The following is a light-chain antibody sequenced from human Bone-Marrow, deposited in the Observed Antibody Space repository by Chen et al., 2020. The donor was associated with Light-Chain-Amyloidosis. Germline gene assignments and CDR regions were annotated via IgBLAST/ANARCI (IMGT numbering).Light chain of an antibody. J-gene: IGKJ4*01. Sequence: EIVLTQSPDTLSLSPGERATLSCRASQTVSSRYLAWYQQKPGQAPRLLIYGATNRATGSPDRFRGGGAGTYFTLTVRRLEPEDFAVYYCQQSGNSLTFGGGTRVEIK. V-gene: IGKV3-20*01. CDR2: GAT. CDR1: QTVSSRY. CDR3: QQSGNSLT.